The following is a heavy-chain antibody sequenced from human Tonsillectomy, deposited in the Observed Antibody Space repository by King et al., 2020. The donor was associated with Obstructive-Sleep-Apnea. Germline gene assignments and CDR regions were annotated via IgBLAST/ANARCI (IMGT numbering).Heavy chain of an antibody. CDR1: GGSFSVYS. CDR3: SGGEVYYGDYDY. CDR2: INHSGSA. J-gene: IGHJ4*02. V-gene: IGHV4-34*01. D-gene: IGHD4-17*01. Sequence: VQLQQWGAGLLKPSETLSLTCAVYGGSFSVYSLSWIRQPPGKGLEWIGEINHSGSATYNPSLKNRVTISVATSKNQFSLKLSPVTAAATAVYYCSGGEVYYGDYDYWGQGTLVTVSS.